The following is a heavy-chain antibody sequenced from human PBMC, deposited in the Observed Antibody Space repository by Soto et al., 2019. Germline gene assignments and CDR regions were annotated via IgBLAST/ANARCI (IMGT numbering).Heavy chain of an antibody. Sequence: EVRLLESGGGLVQPGGSLRLSCAASGFTFSVYAMSWVRQAPGKGLEWVSGISGSGDSTHYADSVKGRFTVSRDNSKSMLYLQTNSLRAEDTAICYCANARYGGFTYWGQGTVVTVSS. CDR1: GFTFSVYA. D-gene: IGHD5-18*01. J-gene: IGHJ4*02. V-gene: IGHV3-23*01. CDR3: ANARYGGFTY. CDR2: ISGSGDST.